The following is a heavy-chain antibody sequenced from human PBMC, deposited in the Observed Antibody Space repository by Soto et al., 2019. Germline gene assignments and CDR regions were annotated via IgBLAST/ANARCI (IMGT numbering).Heavy chain of an antibody. D-gene: IGHD2-21*02. CDR1: GFTFNTYG. Sequence: EVQLLESGGGLVQPGGSLRLSCAASGFTFNTYGMNWVRQVPGKGLEWVASISGGGGSTYYADSVKGRFTISRDTSKNTLYLQMNSLSAEDTAVYYCAKGFIVVVTAIRPDDNFDVWGQGTMVTVSS. CDR2: ISGGGGST. CDR3: AKGFIVVVTAIRPDDNFDV. V-gene: IGHV3-23*01. J-gene: IGHJ3*01.